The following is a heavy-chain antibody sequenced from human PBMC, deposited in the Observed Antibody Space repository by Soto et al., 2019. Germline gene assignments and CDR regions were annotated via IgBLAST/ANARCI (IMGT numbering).Heavy chain of an antibody. CDR2: IVPSLDPT. V-gene: IGHV1-69*09. Sequence: QVQLVQSGTEVKKPGSSVKVSCKASGGTFSSSGFSWVRQAPGHGLEWMGMIVPSLDPTNYAQKFQARVTMTADQFTTTAYMELSSLRSEDPAVYYCARWSQPRGTADSYAVDVWGQGTRVIVSS. J-gene: IGHJ6*02. D-gene: IGHD2-21*02. CDR1: GGTFSSSG. CDR3: ARWSQPRGTADSYAVDV.